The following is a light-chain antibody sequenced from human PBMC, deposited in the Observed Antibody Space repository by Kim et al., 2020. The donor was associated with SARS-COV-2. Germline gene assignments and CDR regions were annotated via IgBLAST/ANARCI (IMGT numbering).Light chain of an antibody. Sequence: DIQMTQSPSTLSASVGDKITITCRASRSIDDWVAWYQQKPGRAPKLLIYKASTLKSGVPSTFSGSGSGTEFTLTTSNLQPDDFATCYWQQCKSYPCTFGQETKVDIK. CDR3: QQCKSYPCT. J-gene: IGKJ2*02. CDR1: RSIDDW. CDR2: KAS. V-gene: IGKV1-5*03.